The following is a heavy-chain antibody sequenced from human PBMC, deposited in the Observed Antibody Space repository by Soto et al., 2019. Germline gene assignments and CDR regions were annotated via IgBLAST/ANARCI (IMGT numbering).Heavy chain of an antibody. CDR2: ISAYNGNK. J-gene: IGHJ4*02. V-gene: IGHV1-18*04. D-gene: IGHD6-6*01. CDR3: ERTGGGMAARPLDY. CDR1: GDMFTSYG. Sequence: QIQLVQSGGKVKKPGASVEVSCKASGDMFTSYGISWVRQAPGQGLEWMAWISAYNGNKKYAQKFQGRVTMTTDTSTSTVSMELQNLRSDDTAIYYCERTGGGMAARPLDYGGQGNLVNVSS.